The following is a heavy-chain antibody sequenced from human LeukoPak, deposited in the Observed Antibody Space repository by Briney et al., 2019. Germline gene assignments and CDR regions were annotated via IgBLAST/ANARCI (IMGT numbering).Heavy chain of an antibody. V-gene: IGHV3-64*01. D-gene: IGHD5-12*01. CDR2: ISSNGGST. Sequence: GGSLRLSCTASGFTFSSYAMHLVRQAPGKGLEYVSAISSNGGSTYYANSVKGRFTISRDNSKNTLYLQMGSLRAEDMAVCYCARDALVATADYYYYYMDVWGKGTTVTVSS. CDR1: GFTFSSYA. CDR3: ARDALVATADYYYYYMDV. J-gene: IGHJ6*03.